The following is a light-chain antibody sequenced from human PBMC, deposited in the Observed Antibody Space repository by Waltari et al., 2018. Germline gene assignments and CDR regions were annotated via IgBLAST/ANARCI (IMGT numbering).Light chain of an antibody. CDR2: DVI. CDR1: SSDVGRYNY. J-gene: IGLJ2*01. V-gene: IGLV2-11*01. Sequence: QSALPQPRSVSGSPGQSVTISCPGTSSDVGRYNYVSWYQQRPGKAPKLIIYDVIQRLSGVPDRFSGSKSGNTASLTISGLEADDEADYFCTSYAGAYTVFGGGTKLTVL. CDR3: TSYAGAYTV.